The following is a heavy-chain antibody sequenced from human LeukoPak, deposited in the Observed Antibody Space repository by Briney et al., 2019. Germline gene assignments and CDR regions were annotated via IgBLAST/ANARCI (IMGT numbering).Heavy chain of an antibody. CDR1: GGSISGGDYY. Sequence: SQTLSLTCSVSGGSISGGDYYWSWVRQPPGQGLEWIGVVSLSGLTNYNPSLSSRVIMALDTSKNHLSLHLTSVTAADTAVYYCSRENGAFSPFGYWGQGYLVTVLS. CDR2: VSLSGLT. CDR3: SRENGAFSPFGY. D-gene: IGHD2-8*01. V-gene: IGHV4-30-4*01. J-gene: IGHJ4*02.